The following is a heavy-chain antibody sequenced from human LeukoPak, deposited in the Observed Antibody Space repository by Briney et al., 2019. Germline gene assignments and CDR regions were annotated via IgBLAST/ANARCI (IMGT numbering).Heavy chain of an antibody. J-gene: IGHJ6*04. D-gene: IGHD3-10*02. CDR2: ISRTGGST. Sequence: GGSLRLSCAASGFTFSSYAMTWVRQAPGKGLEWVAGISRTGGSTYYADSVKGRFTISRDNAKNSLYLQMNSLRAEDTAVYYCAELGITMIGGVWGKGTTVTISS. CDR3: AELGITMIGGV. CDR1: GFTFSSYA. V-gene: IGHV3-23*01.